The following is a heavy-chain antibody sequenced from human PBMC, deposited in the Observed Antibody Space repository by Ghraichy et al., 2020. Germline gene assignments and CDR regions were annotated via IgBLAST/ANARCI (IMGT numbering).Heavy chain of an antibody. CDR1: GYTFTSYY. D-gene: IGHD3-3*01. V-gene: IGHV1-46*01. J-gene: IGHJ4*02. CDR2: INPSGGST. CDR3: ARDVVLRFLESPGYYFDY. Sequence: ASVKVSCKASGYTFTSYYMHWVRQAPGQGLEWMGIINPSGGSTSYAQKFQGRVTMTRDTSTSTVYMELSSLRSEDTAVYYCARDVVLRFLESPGYYFDYWGQGTLVTVSA.